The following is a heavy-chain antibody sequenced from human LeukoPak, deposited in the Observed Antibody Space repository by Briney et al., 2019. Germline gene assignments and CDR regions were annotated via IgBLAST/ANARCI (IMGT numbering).Heavy chain of an antibody. Sequence: SVKVSCKASGGTFSSYSISWVRQAPGQGLEWMGGIIPIFRTPNYAQKFQGRVTITADDSTSTAYMDLSSLRSEDTAVYYCARGGSGSGNYYHPVSGGYWFDPWGQGTLVTVSS. CDR3: ARGGSGSGNYYHPVSGGYWFDP. V-gene: IGHV1-69*13. CDR2: IIPIFRTP. D-gene: IGHD3-10*01. J-gene: IGHJ5*02. CDR1: GGTFSSYS.